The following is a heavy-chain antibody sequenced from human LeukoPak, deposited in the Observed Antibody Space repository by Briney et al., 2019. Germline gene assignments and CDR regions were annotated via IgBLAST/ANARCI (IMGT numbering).Heavy chain of an antibody. CDR1: GGTFSSYA. V-gene: IGHV1-69*04. Sequence: SVRVSCKASGGTFSSYAISWVRQAPGQGLEWMGRIIPILGIANYAQKFQGRVTITADKSTSTAYMELSSLRSEDTAVYYCARLLYYYGMDVWGQGTTVTVSS. J-gene: IGHJ6*02. CDR2: IIPILGIA. CDR3: ARLLYYYGMDV.